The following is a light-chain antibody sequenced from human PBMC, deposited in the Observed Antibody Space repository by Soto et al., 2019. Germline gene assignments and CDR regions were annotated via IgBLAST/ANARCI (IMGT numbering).Light chain of an antibody. CDR2: DNN. J-gene: IGLJ2*01. CDR1: SSNIGNNY. CDR3: GTWDSSLSVVV. V-gene: IGLV1-51*01. Sequence: QSVLTQPPSVSAAPGQEVTISCSGSSSNIGNNYVSWYQQLPGTAPKLLIYDNNERPSGIPDRFSGSKSGSSATLGITGLQTGAEADFYCGTWDSSLSVVVFGGGTKLTVL.